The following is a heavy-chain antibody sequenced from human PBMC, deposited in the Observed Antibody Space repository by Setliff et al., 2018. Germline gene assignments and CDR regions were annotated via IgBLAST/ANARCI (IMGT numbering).Heavy chain of an antibody. J-gene: IGHJ3*02. Sequence: SETLSLTCSVSGGSISSNYWSWMRQPPGKGLEWIGYIHYSGSTSYNPSLKSRVTILVDTSKNQLSLRVNSMTAADPAVYYCARVAEASMRHIGIFGVVPHGFDIWGQGTMVTVSS. V-gene: IGHV4-59*01. CDR3: ARVAEASMRHIGIFGVVPHGFDI. D-gene: IGHD3-3*01. CDR2: IHYSGST. CDR1: GGSISSNY.